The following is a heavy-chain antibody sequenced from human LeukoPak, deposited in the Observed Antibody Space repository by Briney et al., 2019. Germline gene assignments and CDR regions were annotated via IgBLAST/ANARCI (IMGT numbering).Heavy chain of an antibody. CDR1: GYTFTGYY. CDR2: INPNSGGT. D-gene: IGHD6-19*01. Sequence: GASVKVSCKASGYTFTGYYMYWVRQAPGQGLEWMGWINPNSGGTKYAQKFQGRVTMTRDTSISTAYMELSRLKSDDTAAYYCATGIKYSSGWFLDYWGQGTLVTVSS. CDR3: ATGIKYSSGWFLDY. J-gene: IGHJ4*02. V-gene: IGHV1-2*02.